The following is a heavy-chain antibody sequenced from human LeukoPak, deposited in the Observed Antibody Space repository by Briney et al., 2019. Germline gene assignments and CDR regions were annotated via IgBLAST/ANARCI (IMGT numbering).Heavy chain of an antibody. D-gene: IGHD2-2*02. Sequence: SETLSLTCAVYGGSFSGYYWSWIRQPPGKGLEWIWEINHSGSTNYNPSLKSRVTISVDTSKNQFSLKLSSVTAADTAVYYCARRKDIVVVPAAIRDNWFDPWGQGTLVTVSS. J-gene: IGHJ5*02. V-gene: IGHV4-34*01. CDR3: ARRKDIVVVPAAIRDNWFDP. CDR1: GGSFSGYY. CDR2: INHSGST.